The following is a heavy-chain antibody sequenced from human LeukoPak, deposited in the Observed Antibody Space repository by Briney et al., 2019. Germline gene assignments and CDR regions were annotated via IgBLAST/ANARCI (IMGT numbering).Heavy chain of an antibody. Sequence: GGSLRLSCAASGFTFSSYSMTWVRQAPGKGLEWVSSISSSSSYIYYADSVKGRFTISRDNAKNSLYLQMNSLRAEDTAVYYCARRPGATSHWFDPWGQGTLVTVSS. J-gene: IGHJ5*02. CDR2: ISSSSSYI. D-gene: IGHD1-26*01. CDR3: ARRPGATSHWFDP. V-gene: IGHV3-21*01. CDR1: GFTFSSYS.